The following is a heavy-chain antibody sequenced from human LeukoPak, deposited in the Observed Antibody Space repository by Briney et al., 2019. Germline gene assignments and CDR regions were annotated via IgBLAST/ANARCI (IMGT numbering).Heavy chain of an antibody. D-gene: IGHD3-22*01. Sequence: ASVKVSCKASGYTFTGYYMHWVRQAPGQGLEWMGWINPNSGGTNYAQKLQGRVTMTTDTSTSTAYMELRSLRSDDTAVYYCAGNLYYYDSSGTGAYYFDYWGQGTLVTVSS. CDR2: INPNSGGT. CDR1: GYTFTGYY. CDR3: AGNLYYYDSSGTGAYYFDY. V-gene: IGHV1-2*02. J-gene: IGHJ4*02.